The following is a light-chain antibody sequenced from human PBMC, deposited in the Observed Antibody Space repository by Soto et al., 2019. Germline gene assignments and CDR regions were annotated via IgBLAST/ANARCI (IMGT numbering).Light chain of an antibody. Sequence: QSVLTQPASVSGSPGQSITISCTGTSSDVGGYNSVSWYRQDPGKAPKLMIYDVTNRPSGVSNRFSGSKSGNTASLTISGLQAEEEADYYCSSFTSDITYVFGTGTKVTVL. CDR2: DVT. CDR3: SSFTSDITYV. J-gene: IGLJ1*01. V-gene: IGLV2-14*01. CDR1: SSDVGGYNS.